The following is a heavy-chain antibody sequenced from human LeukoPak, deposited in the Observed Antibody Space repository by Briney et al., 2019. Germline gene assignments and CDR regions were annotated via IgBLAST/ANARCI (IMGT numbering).Heavy chain of an antibody. J-gene: IGHJ3*02. D-gene: IGHD3-22*01. CDR1: EFTFSSYW. CDR3: TRVVSYYDSSGYPNAFDI. CDR2: INSDGSIT. V-gene: IGHV3-74*01. Sequence: PGGSLRLSCVAFEFTFSSYWMHWVRQAPGKGLVWVPRINSDGSITNYADSVKGRFTISRDNARTTLFLQMNSLRAEDTAVYYCTRVVSYYDSSGYPNAFDIWGQGTMVTVSS.